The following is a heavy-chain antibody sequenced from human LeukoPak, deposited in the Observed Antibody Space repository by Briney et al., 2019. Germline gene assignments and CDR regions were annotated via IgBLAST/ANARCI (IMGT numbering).Heavy chain of an antibody. CDR3: ATAVASSSGWYADY. Sequence: GGSLRLSCAASGFTFSRNAMNWVRQAPGKGLEWVSAISGSGGSTYYADSVKGRFTVSRDNSKNTLYLQMNSLRAEDTAVYYCATAVASSSGWYADYWGQGTLVTVSS. D-gene: IGHD6-19*01. CDR2: ISGSGGST. J-gene: IGHJ4*02. CDR1: GFTFSRNA. V-gene: IGHV3-23*01.